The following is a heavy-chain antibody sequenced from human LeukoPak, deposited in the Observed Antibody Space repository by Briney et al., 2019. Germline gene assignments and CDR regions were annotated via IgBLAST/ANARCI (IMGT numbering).Heavy chain of an antibody. Sequence: GASVKVSCKASGGTFSSYAISWVRQAPGQGLEWMGRIIPILGIANYAQKFQGRVTITADKSTSTAYMELSSLRSEGTAVYYCARDRPLFTMVRGVPTPDNWFDPWGQGTLVTVSS. CDR1: GGTFSSYA. CDR2: IIPILGIA. J-gene: IGHJ5*02. D-gene: IGHD3-10*01. V-gene: IGHV1-69*04. CDR3: ARDRPLFTMVRGVPTPDNWFDP.